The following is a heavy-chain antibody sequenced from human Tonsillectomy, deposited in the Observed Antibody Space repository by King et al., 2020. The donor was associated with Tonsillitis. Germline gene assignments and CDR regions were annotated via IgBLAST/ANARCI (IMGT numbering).Heavy chain of an antibody. Sequence: DVQLVESGGGLVKPGGSLRLSSAASGFTFSNSWMSWVRQAPGKGLEWVGRIKSQNDGWTTDYAAPVKGRFTISINYSKNTLELQMNSLKTEETAVYYCTTDPSNYYYGSGIFDYWGQGTLVTVSS. D-gene: IGHD3-10*01. V-gene: IGHV3-15*01. CDR1: GFTFSNSW. CDR3: TTDPSNYYYGSGIFDY. CDR2: IKSQNDGWTT. J-gene: IGHJ4*02.